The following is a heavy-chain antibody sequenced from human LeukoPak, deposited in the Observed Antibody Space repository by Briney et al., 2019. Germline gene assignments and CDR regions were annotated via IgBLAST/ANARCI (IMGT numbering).Heavy chain of an antibody. J-gene: IGHJ4*02. CDR3: ARVSRGNSWFFHF. CDR1: GFTFSDYY. CDR2: ISSSGFTI. V-gene: IGHV3-11*01. D-gene: IGHD6-13*01. Sequence: PGGSLRLSCKASGFTFSDYYMSWIRQAPGKGLEWVSFISSSGFTIYYANSVKGRFTISRDNAKDSLSLQMNSLRAEDTAVYYCARVSRGNSWFFHFWGQGTLVTVSS.